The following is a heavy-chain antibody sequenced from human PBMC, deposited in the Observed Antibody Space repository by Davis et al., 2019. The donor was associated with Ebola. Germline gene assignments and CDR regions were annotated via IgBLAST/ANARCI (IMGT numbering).Heavy chain of an antibody. J-gene: IGHJ3*01. CDR1: GFNFGDYA. Sequence: GESLKISCAASGFNFGDYAMSWVRQAPGKGLEWVSAITGTGKHIFYADSVKGRFTISRDNSKNTLYLQMNGLRVEDTAIYYCAKDNRNIWSEVWGQGTMVTVSS. D-gene: IGHD2/OR15-2a*01. CDR2: ITGTGKHI. CDR3: AKDNRNIWSEV. V-gene: IGHV3-23*01.